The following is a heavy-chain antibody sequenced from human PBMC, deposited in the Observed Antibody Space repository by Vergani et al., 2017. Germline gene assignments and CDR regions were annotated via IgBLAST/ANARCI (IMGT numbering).Heavy chain of an antibody. CDR2: IIPILGIA. Sequence: QVQLVQSGAEVKKPGASVKVSCKASGGTFSSYAISWVRQAPGQGIEWMGRIIPILGIANYAQEFQGRVTITADKSTSTAYMELSSLRSDVTAVYYCARDRIAAAGTFAWYFDLWGRGTLVTVSS. CDR3: ARDRIAAAGTFAWYFDL. CDR1: GGTFSSYA. J-gene: IGHJ2*01. D-gene: IGHD6-13*01. V-gene: IGHV1-69*04.